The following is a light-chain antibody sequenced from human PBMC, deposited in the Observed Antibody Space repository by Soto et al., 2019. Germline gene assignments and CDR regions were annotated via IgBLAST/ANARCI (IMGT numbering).Light chain of an antibody. CDR3: QHSYSTPT. V-gene: IGKV1-39*01. Sequence: DIQMTQSPSSLSASVGDRVTITCRASQSISSYLNWYQQKPGKAPKLLIYAASSLQSGGPSRFSGSGSGTDFTLTISSLQPEDFATYYCQHSYSTPTFGKGTKVEIK. CDR2: AAS. CDR1: QSISSY. J-gene: IGKJ1*01.